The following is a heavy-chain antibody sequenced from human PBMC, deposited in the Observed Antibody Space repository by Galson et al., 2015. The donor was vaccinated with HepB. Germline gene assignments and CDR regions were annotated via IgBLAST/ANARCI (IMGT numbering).Heavy chain of an antibody. D-gene: IGHD3-10*01. Sequence: PALVKPTQTLTLTCTFSGFSLSTSEMCVSWIRQPPGKALEWLARIDWDDDKYYRTSLRTRLTISKDTSKNQVVLTMTNMDPVDTATYYCARNLGDYYGFDNWGQGTLVTVSS. CDR2: IDWDDDK. CDR1: GFSLSTSEMC. V-gene: IGHV2-70*11. CDR3: ARNLGDYYGFDN. J-gene: IGHJ4*02.